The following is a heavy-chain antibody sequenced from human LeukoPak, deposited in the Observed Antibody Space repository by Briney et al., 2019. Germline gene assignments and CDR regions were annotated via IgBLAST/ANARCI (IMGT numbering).Heavy chain of an antibody. J-gene: IGHJ4*02. CDR2: ISDSGGRT. V-gene: IGHV3-23*01. Sequence: PGGSLRLSYAASTFTFSIHAMSWVRQAPGKGLEWVSSISDSGGRTYYEDSVKGRFTISRDNSKNTLYLQMNRLRAEDTAVYYCAKVDVVITTAIGVSFDFWGQGTLVTVSS. CDR3: AKVDVVITTAIGVSFDF. D-gene: IGHD2-2*01. CDR1: TFTFSIHA.